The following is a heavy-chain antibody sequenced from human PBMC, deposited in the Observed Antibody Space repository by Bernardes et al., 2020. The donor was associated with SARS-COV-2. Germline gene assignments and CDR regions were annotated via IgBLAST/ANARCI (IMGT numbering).Heavy chain of an antibody. D-gene: IGHD2-2*01. CDR1: GFTFSNAW. V-gene: IGHV3-15*01. CDR3: TTGMGDIVVVPAAIDY. J-gene: IGHJ4*02. Sequence: GGSLRLSCAASGFTFSNAWMSWVRQAPGKGLEWVGRIKSKTDGGTTDYAAPVKGRFTISRDDSKNTLYLQMNSLKTEDTAVYYCTTGMGDIVVVPAAIDYWGQGTLVTVSS. CDR2: IKSKTDGGTT.